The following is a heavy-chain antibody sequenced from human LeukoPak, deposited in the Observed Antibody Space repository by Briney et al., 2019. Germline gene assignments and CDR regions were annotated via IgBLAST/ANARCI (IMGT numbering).Heavy chain of an antibody. CDR3: ARSGSRELVLFDLGY. J-gene: IGHJ4*02. D-gene: IGHD5-24*01. CDR1: GYTFTGYY. CDR2: INPNSGGT. V-gene: IGHV1-2*06. Sequence: GASVKVSRKASGYTFTGYYMHWVRQAPGQGLEWMGRINPNSGGTNYAQKFQGRVTMTRDTSISTAYMELSRLRSDDTAAYYCARSGSRELVLFDLGYWGQGTLVTVSS.